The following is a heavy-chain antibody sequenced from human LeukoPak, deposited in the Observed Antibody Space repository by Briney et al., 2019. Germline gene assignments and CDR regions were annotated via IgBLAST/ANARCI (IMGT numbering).Heavy chain of an antibody. J-gene: IGHJ5*02. V-gene: IGHV3-23*01. D-gene: IGHD3-10*01. Sequence: GGSLGLSCAASGFTFSSYAMSWVRQAPGKGLEWVSAISGSGGSTYYADSVKGRFTISRDNSKNTLYLQMNSLRAEDTAVYYCAGQLLLWFGEFPSGQGTLVTVSS. CDR2: ISGSGGST. CDR1: GFTFSSYA. CDR3: AGQLLLWFGEFP.